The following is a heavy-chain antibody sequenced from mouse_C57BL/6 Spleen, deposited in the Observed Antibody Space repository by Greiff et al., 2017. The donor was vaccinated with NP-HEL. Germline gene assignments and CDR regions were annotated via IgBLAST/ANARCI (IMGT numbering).Heavy chain of an antibody. V-gene: IGHV1-52*01. CDR1: GYTFTSYW. CDR3: ARSDAVTSHYYAMDY. Sequence: QVQLQQPGAELVRPGSSVKLSCKASGYTFTSYWMHWVKQRPIQGLEWIGNIDPSDSETHYNQKFKDKATLTVDKSSSTAYMQLSILTSEYSAVYYCARSDAVTSHYYAMDYWGQGTSVTVSS. CDR2: IDPSDSET. J-gene: IGHJ4*01. D-gene: IGHD2-3*01.